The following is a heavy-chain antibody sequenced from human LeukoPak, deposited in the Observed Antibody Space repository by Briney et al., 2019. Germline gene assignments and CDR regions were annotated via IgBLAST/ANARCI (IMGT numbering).Heavy chain of an antibody. V-gene: IGHV1-69*04. D-gene: IGHD3-3*01. J-gene: IGHJ4*02. CDR2: IIPILGIA. CDR3: ARDRRSGLYYFDY. Sequence: ASVKVSCKASGGTFSSYAISWVRQAPGQGLEWMGRIIPILGIANYAQKFQGRATITADKSTSTAYMELSSLRSEDTAVYYCARDRRSGLYYFDYWGQGTLVTVSS. CDR1: GGTFSSYA.